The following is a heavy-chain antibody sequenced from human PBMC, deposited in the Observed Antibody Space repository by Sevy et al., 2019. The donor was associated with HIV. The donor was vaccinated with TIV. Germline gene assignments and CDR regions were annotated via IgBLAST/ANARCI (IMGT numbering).Heavy chain of an antibody. CDR1: GFTFSSYA. V-gene: IGHV3-30*04. Sequence: GGSLRLSCAASGFTFSSYAMHWVRQAPGKGLEWVAVISYDGSNKYYADSVKGRFTISRDNSKNTLYLQMNSLRAEDTAVYYCARQGGSGSYSSWCQGTLVTVSS. J-gene: IGHJ4*02. D-gene: IGHD3-10*01. CDR2: ISYDGSNK. CDR3: ARQGGSGSYSS.